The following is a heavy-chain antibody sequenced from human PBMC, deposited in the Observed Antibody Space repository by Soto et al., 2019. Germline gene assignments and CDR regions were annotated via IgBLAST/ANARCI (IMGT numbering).Heavy chain of an antibody. D-gene: IGHD2-15*01. V-gene: IGHV1-69*13. Sequence: SVKVSCKASGGTFSSYAISWVRQAPGQGLEWMGGIIPISGTANYAQKFQGRVTITADESTSTAYMELSSLRSEDTAVYYCASGDLYCSGGSCYLGGYYFDYWGQGTLVTVSS. CDR3: ASGDLYCSGGSCYLGGYYFDY. J-gene: IGHJ4*02. CDR1: GGTFSSYA. CDR2: IIPISGTA.